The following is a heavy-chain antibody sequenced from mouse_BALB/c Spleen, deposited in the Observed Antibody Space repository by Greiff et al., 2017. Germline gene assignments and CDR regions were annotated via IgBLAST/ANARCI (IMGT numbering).Heavy chain of an antibody. D-gene: IGHD2-4*01. CDR3: ARSGDYDVSYYYAMDY. J-gene: IGHJ4*01. Sequence: EVQRVESGGGLVQPGGSRKLSCAASGFTFSSFGMHWVRQAPEKGLEWVAYISSGSSTIYYADTVKGRFTISRDNPKNTLFLQMTSLRSEDTAMYYCARSGDYDVSYYYAMDYWGQGTSVTVSS. CDR1: GFTFSSFG. V-gene: IGHV5-17*02. CDR2: ISSGSSTI.